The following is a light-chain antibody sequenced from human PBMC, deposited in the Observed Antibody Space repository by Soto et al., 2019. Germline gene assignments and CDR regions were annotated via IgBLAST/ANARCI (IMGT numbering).Light chain of an antibody. CDR2: EGS. J-gene: IGLJ2*01. V-gene: IGLV2-23*01. Sequence: QSALTQPASVSGSPGQSITISCTGTSSDVGNYNLVSWYQHHPGKAPKLMIYEGSKRPSGVSNRFSGSKSGNTASLTISGLQAEDEADYYCCSYAGSSTLVFGGGTQLTVL. CDR3: CSYAGSSTLV. CDR1: SSDVGNYNL.